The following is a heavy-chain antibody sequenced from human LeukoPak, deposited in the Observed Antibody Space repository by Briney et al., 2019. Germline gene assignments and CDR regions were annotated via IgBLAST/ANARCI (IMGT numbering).Heavy chain of an antibody. CDR1: GHSFINYW. Sequence: KRGESLKISCKGPGHSFINYWIAWVRQMPGKGLEWMGIIYPGDSHTRYSPSFQGQVTISADMSIDTAYLQWSSLRASDTAMYYCARIAATRYGGSWGQGTLVFVSS. CDR2: IYPGDSHT. V-gene: IGHV5-51*01. J-gene: IGHJ4*02. D-gene: IGHD2-15*01. CDR3: ARIAATRYGGS.